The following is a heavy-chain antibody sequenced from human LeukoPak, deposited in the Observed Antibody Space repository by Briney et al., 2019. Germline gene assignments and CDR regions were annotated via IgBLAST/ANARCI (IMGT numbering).Heavy chain of an antibody. J-gene: IGHJ1*01. Sequence: NPSETLSLTCTVSGGSISSYYWSWIRQPPGKGLEWIAYIYYSWSTSYNPSLKSRVTISVDTSKNQFSLKLSSVTAADTAVYYCARQPDRRQLVLWGQGALVTVSS. CDR3: ARQPDRRQLVL. CDR2: IYYSWST. D-gene: IGHD6-13*01. CDR1: GGSISSYY. V-gene: IGHV4-59*08.